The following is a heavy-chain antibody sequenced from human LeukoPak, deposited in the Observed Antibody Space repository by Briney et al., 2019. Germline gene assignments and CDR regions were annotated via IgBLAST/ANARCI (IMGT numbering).Heavy chain of an antibody. Sequence: ASVKVSCKASGYSFSAYYMHWIRQAPGQGLEWMGWINPNSGGTNYAQKFQGRVTMTRDTSISTAYMDLSRLRSDDTAVYYCARVPRNYDILTHWSHWGQGTLVTVSS. V-gene: IGHV1-2*02. D-gene: IGHD3-9*01. CDR1: GYSFSAYY. J-gene: IGHJ1*01. CDR3: ARVPRNYDILTHWSH. CDR2: INPNSGGT.